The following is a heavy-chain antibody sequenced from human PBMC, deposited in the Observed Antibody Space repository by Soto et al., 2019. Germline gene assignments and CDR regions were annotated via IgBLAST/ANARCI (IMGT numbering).Heavy chain of an antibody. CDR3: ARVTNTASGQWYFDI. CDR1: SDSIDSSDW. J-gene: IGHJ2*01. CDR2: ISHGGHT. V-gene: IGHV4-4*02. Sequence: QAQLQESRPGLVKPSETLSLTCTVFSDSIDSSDWWNWVRQSPGMGLEWIGEISHGGHTNYNPSRTIRVTTSGDMAMNEFSRSVNAVTAAATAGYYFARVTNTASGQWYFDIWGRGTLATFSS. D-gene: IGHD5-18*01.